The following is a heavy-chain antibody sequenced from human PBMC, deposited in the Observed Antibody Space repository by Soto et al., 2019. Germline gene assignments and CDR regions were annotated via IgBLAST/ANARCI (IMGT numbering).Heavy chain of an antibody. D-gene: IGHD5-12*01. V-gene: IGHV2-5*02. Sequence: QITLKESGPTLVRPTQNLTLTCTFSGFSLSTTGVAVAWIRQPPGEALEWLALIYWDDDKRYNSSLKSRLTITKDTSRDQVVLAMTNMDPMDTATYFCAHSQRGPRDFWGPGILVTVSS. J-gene: IGHJ4*02. CDR2: IYWDDDK. CDR3: AHSQRGPRDF. CDR1: GFSLSTTGVA.